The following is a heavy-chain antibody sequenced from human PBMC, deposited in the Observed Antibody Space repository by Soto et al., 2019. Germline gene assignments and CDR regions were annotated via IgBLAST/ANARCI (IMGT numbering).Heavy chain of an antibody. J-gene: IGHJ4*02. V-gene: IGHV4-31*03. Sequence: QVQLQESGPGLVKPSQTLSLTCTVSGGSISSGGYYWSWIRQHPGKGLEWIGYIYYSGSTYYNPSLKSRVTTSVETSKNQCSLKLSSVTAADTAVYYCARSFVVAAAGPFDYWGQGTLVTVSS. CDR3: ARSFVVAAAGPFDY. CDR1: GGSISSGGYY. D-gene: IGHD6-13*01. CDR2: IYYSGST.